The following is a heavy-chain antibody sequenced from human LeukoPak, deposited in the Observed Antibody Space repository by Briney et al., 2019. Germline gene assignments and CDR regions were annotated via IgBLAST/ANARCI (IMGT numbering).Heavy chain of an antibody. D-gene: IGHD3-22*01. CDR2: ISSSSSTI. CDR1: EFIFSSYS. V-gene: IGHV3-48*01. CDR3: ARDFHVPLYDIGGYSY. J-gene: IGHJ4*02. Sequence: PGGSLRLSCAASEFIFSSYSMNWVRQTPGKGLEWVSYISSSSSTIYYADSVKGRFTISRDNAKNSLYLQMNSLRAEDTAVYYCARDFHVPLYDIGGYSYWGQGTLVTVSS.